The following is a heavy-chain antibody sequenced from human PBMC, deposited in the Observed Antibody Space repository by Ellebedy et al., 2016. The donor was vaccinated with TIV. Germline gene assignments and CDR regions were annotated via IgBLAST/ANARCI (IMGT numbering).Heavy chain of an antibody. CDR3: SRDSSGWSRDY. CDR1: GFTFGAYS. V-gene: IGHV3-49*03. D-gene: IGHD6-19*01. CDR2: IRNEVDGGTT. Sequence: PGGSLRLSCTTSGFTFGAYSMSWFRQAPGKGLEWVGLIRNEVDGGTTEYAASMKGRFTISRDDSKSIAYLHMTSLKTEDTAVYYFSRDSSGWSRDYWGQGTLVTVSS. J-gene: IGHJ4*02.